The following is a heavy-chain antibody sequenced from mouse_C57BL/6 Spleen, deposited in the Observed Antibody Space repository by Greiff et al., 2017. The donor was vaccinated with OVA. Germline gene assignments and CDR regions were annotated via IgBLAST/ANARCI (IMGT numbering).Heavy chain of an antibody. Sequence: EVKLMESGGGLVQPGGSLSLSCAASGFTFTDYYMSWVRQPPGKALEWLGFIRNKANGYTTEYSASVKGRFTISRDNSQSILYLQMSALRAEDSATYYCARSNWEYYFDYWGQGTTLTVSS. D-gene: IGHD4-1*01. J-gene: IGHJ2*01. CDR3: ARSNWEYYFDY. CDR1: GFTFTDYY. V-gene: IGHV7-3*01. CDR2: IRNKANGYTT.